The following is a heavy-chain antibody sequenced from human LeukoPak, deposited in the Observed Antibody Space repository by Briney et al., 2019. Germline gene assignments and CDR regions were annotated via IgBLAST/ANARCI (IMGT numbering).Heavy chain of an antibody. CDR3: ARLQSEIQLWYPYYYMDV. D-gene: IGHD5-18*01. Sequence: PGESLKVSCKGSGYTFTSYWIGWVRQMPGKGLEWMGIIYPGDSDTRYSPSLQGQVTISAAKSISTAYLQWSSLKASDTAMYYCARLQSEIQLWYPYYYMDVWGKGTTVTVSS. J-gene: IGHJ6*03. V-gene: IGHV5-51*01. CDR2: IYPGDSDT. CDR1: GYTFTSYW.